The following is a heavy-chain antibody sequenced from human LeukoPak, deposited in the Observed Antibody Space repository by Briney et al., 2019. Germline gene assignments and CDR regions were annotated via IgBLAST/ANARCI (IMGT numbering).Heavy chain of an antibody. CDR3: ARDAHSSSWFDY. D-gene: IGHD6-13*01. Sequence: GGSLRLSCAASGFTFSSYAMSWVRQAPGKGLEWVAVISYDGSNKYYADSVKGRFTISRDNSKNTLYLQMSSLRAEDTAVYYCARDAHSSSWFDYWGQGTLVTVSS. CDR2: ISYDGSNK. CDR1: GFTFSSYA. J-gene: IGHJ4*02. V-gene: IGHV3-30-3*01.